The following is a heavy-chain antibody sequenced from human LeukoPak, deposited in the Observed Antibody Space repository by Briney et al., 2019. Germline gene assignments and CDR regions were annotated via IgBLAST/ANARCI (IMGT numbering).Heavy chain of an antibody. CDR1: GFTVSSNY. V-gene: IGHV3-53*01. J-gene: IGHJ3*02. Sequence: GRSLTLSCAASGFTVSSNYMSWVRQAPGKGLEWVSVIYSGGSTYYADSVKGRFTISRDNPQNTLYLQMNSLRAEDTAVYYCAREGYCSGGSCYVRAFAIWGQGTMVTVSS. CDR3: AREGYCSGGSCYVRAFAI. CDR2: IYSGGST. D-gene: IGHD2-15*01.